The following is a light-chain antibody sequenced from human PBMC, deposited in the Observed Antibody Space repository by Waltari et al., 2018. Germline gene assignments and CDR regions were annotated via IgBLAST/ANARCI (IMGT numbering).Light chain of an antibody. CDR2: SNN. V-gene: IGLV1-44*01. J-gene: IGLJ2*01. CDR3: AAWDYSLNGVL. Sequence: QSVVTQSPSASGTPGQRVTISCSGSNSNIGSNPVNWYQQLPGTAPKVLIYSNNQRPSGVPDRFSGSKSGTSASLAISGLQSEDEADYYCAAWDYSLNGVLFGGGTKLTVL. CDR1: NSNIGSNP.